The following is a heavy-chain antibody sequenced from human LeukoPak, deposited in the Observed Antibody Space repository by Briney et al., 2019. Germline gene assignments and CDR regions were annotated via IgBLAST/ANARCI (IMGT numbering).Heavy chain of an antibody. CDR3: ARQVYSSSWSYYFEY. Sequence: SETLPLTCAVYGGSFSGYYWSWIRQPPGKGLEWIGEINHSGSTNYNPSLKSRVTISVDTSKNQFSLKLSSVTPADTAVYYCARQVYSSSWSYYFEYWGQGTLVTVSS. CDR1: GGSFSGYY. CDR2: INHSGST. J-gene: IGHJ4*02. D-gene: IGHD6-13*01. V-gene: IGHV4-34*01.